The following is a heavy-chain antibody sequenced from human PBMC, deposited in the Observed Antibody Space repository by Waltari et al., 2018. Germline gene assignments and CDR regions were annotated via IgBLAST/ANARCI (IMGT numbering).Heavy chain of an antibody. J-gene: IGHJ4*02. CDR3: ARQVRYCSGGSCYPYYDY. Sequence: EVQLVQSGAEVKKPGESLKISCKGSGYSFTSYWIGWVRQMPGKGLEWMGIIYPGDSDTRYSPSFQGQVTISADKSISTAYLQWSSLKASDTAMYYCARQVRYCSGGSCYPYYDYWGQGTLVTVSS. CDR1: GYSFTSYW. CDR2: IYPGDSDT. V-gene: IGHV5-51*01. D-gene: IGHD2-15*01.